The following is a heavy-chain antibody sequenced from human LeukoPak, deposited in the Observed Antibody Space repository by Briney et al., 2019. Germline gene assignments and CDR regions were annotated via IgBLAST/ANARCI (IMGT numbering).Heavy chain of an antibody. CDR1: GFSFSNHG. D-gene: IGHD3-10*01. CDR2: VWDDGNNK. CDR3: ARDSYQDYYGRFDP. V-gene: IGHV3-33*01. Sequence: GGSLRLSCAASGFSFSNHGMHWVRQAPGKRLEWVAVVWDDGNNKRYANSVNGRFTISRDNSENTLYLQMNGLTAEDTAMYYCARDSYQDYYGRFDPWGQGTLVIVSS. J-gene: IGHJ5*02.